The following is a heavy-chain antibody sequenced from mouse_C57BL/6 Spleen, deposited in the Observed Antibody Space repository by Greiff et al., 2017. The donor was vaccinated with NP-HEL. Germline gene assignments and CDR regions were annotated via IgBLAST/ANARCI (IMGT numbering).Heavy chain of an antibody. CDR1: GYTLTNYY. CDR2: INPNIGGT. V-gene: IGHV1-26*01. D-gene: IGHD1-1*01. J-gene: IGHJ3*01. Sequence: EVQLQQSGPELVKPGASVKISCKASGYTLTNYYMNGVKQSHGKSLEWIGEINPNIGGTSYNQKLKGKATLTVDKSSSTAYMELRSLTSEDSAVYYCARSSSSYPFAYWGQGTLVTVSA. CDR3: ARSSSSYPFAY.